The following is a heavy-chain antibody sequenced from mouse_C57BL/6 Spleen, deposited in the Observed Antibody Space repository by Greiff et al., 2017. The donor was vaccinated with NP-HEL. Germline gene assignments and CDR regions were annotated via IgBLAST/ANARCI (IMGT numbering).Heavy chain of an antibody. J-gene: IGHJ2*01. V-gene: IGHV1-76*01. CDR1: GYTFTDYY. CDR2: IYPGSGNT. D-gene: IGHD1-1*02. CDR3: ARDGSPLYFDY. Sequence: QVQLQQSGAELVRPGASVKLSCKASGYTFTDYYINWVKQRPGQGLEWIARIYPGSGNTYYNEKFKGKATLTAEKSSSTAYMQLSSLTSEDSAVYFCARDGSPLYFDYWGQGTTLTVSS.